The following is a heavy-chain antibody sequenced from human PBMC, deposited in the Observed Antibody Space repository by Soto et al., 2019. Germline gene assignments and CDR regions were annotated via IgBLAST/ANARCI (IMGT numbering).Heavy chain of an antibody. Sequence: QVQLVESGGGVVQPGRSLRLSCAASGFTFSSFGMHWVRQAPGKGLEWVAVASYDGSYKYYADSVKGRFTISRDNSKNTLYLQMNSLRAEDTAVYSCANERSVVATTTGFDYWGQGTLVTVSS. D-gene: IGHD5-12*01. V-gene: IGHV3-30*18. J-gene: IGHJ4*02. CDR2: ASYDGSYK. CDR1: GFTFSSFG. CDR3: ANERSVVATTTGFDY.